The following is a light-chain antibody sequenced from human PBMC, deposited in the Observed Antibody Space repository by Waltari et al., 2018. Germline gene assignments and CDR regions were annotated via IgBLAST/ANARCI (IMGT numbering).Light chain of an antibody. Sequence: EIVLTQTPATLSLSPGDRATISCRASPSVSSYLAWYRQKPGQAPRLLIFDASNRATGSTARFRGSGCGTDLTLILSSLEPEDFAVYYYQRHSNWTLSWTFGQGTKVEIK. J-gene: IGKJ1*01. V-gene: IGKV3-11*01. CDR3: QRHSNWTLSWT. CDR2: DAS. CDR1: PSVSSY.